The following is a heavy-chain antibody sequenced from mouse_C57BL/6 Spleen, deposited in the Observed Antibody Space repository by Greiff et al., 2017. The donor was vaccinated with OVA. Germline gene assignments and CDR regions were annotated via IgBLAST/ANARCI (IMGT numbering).Heavy chain of an antibody. CDR1: GYTFTSYW. D-gene: IGHD2-2*01. V-gene: IGHV1-52*01. CDR2: IDPSDSET. CDR3: AKGGYDRYAMDY. J-gene: IGHJ4*01. Sequence: VQLQQPGAELVRPGSSVKLSCKASGYTFTSYWMHWVKQRPIQGLEWIGNIDPSDSETHYNQKFKDKATLTVDKSSSTAYMQLSSLTSEDSAVYYCAKGGYDRYAMDYWGQGTSVTVS.